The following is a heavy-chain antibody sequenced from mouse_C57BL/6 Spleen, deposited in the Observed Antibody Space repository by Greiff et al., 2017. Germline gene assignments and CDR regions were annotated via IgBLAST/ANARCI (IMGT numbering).Heavy chain of an antibody. J-gene: IGHJ2*01. V-gene: IGHV10-1*01. D-gene: IGHD3-2*02. CDR2: IRSKSNNYAT. Sequence: DVHLVESGGGLVQPKGSLKLSCAASGFSFNTYAMNWVRQAPGKGLEWVARIRSKSNNYATYYADSVKDRFTISRDDSESMLYLQMNNLKTEDTAMYYCVRQLRLGGFDYWGQGTTLTVSS. CDR1: GFSFNTYA. CDR3: VRQLRLGGFDY.